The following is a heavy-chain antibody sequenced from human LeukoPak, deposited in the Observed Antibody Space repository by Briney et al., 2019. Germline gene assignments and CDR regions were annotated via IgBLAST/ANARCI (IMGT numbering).Heavy chain of an antibody. Sequence: PGGSLRLSCAASGFTFDDYGMSWVRQAPGKGLEWVSGINWNGGSTGYADSVKGRFTISRDNAKNSLYLQMNSLRAEDTALYYCARALGYCSSTSCYMPPGYWGQGTLVTVSS. CDR2: INWNGGST. CDR3: ARALGYCSSTSCYMPPGY. D-gene: IGHD2-2*02. V-gene: IGHV3-20*04. J-gene: IGHJ4*02. CDR1: GFTFDDYG.